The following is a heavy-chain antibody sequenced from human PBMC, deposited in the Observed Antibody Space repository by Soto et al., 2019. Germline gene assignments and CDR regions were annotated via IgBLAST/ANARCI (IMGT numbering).Heavy chain of an antibody. J-gene: IGHJ4*02. CDR1: GGSISSYY. CDR2: IYYSGST. CDR3: AREGDYGDSYYFDY. D-gene: IGHD4-17*01. V-gene: IGHV4-59*01. Sequence: PSETLSLTCTVSGGSISSYYWSWIRQPPGKGLEWIGYIYYSGSTNYNPSLKSRVTISVDTSKNQFSLKLSSVTAADTAVYYCAREGDYGDSYYFDYWGQGTLVTVSS.